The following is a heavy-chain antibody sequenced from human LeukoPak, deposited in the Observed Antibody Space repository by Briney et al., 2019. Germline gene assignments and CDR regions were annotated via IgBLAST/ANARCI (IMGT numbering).Heavy chain of an antibody. CDR1: GGSISSGSYY. D-gene: IGHD3-3*01. V-gene: IGHV4-61*02. J-gene: IGHJ4*02. CDR2: IYTSGST. Sequence: SQTLSLTCTVSGGSISSGSYYWSWVRQPAGKGLEWIGRIYTSGSTNYNPSLKSRVTIPVDTSKNQFSLKLSSVTAADTAVYYCARDDFWSGYNYFDYWGQGTLVTVSS. CDR3: ARDDFWSGYNYFDY.